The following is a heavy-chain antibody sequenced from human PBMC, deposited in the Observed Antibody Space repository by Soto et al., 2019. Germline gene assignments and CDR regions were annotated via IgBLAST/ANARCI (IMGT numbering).Heavy chain of an antibody. CDR2: IYHSGST. CDR3: ARDPEGSSGWYAFDY. J-gene: IGHJ4*02. D-gene: IGHD6-19*01. V-gene: IGHV4-4*02. Sequence: PSETLSLTCAVSSGSISSSNWWSWVRQPPGKGLEWIGEIYHSGSTNYNPSLKSRVTISVDKSKNQFSLKLSSVTAADTAVYYCARDPEGSSGWYAFDYWGQGTLVTVSS. CDR1: SGSISSSNW.